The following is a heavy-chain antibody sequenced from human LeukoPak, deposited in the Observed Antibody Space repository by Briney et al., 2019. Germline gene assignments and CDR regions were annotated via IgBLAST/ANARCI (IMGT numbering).Heavy chain of an antibody. CDR1: GYSFTTYW. Sequence: GESLKISCRGSGYSFTTYWIGWVRQMPGKGLEWMGIIYPGDSDTRYTPSFQGQVTMSAGKSINTACLQWSSLKASDTAMYYCARRQGCSSTSCPPDYWGQGTLVTVSP. J-gene: IGHJ4*02. V-gene: IGHV5-51*01. D-gene: IGHD2-2*01. CDR2: IYPGDSDT. CDR3: ARRQGCSSTSCPPDY.